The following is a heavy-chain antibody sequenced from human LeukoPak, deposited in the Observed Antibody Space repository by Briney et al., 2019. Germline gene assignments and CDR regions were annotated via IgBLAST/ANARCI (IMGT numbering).Heavy chain of an antibody. D-gene: IGHD5-18*01. CDR1: GFTFSSYG. CDR2: INAGNGNT. J-gene: IGHJ3*02. Sequence: GGSLRLSCAASGFTFSSYGMHWVRQAPGQRLEWIGWINAGNGNTKYSQKFQGRVTITRDTSASTAYMELSSLRSEDTAVYYCARASAAWIQLWSPRSDDAFDIWGQGTMVTVSS. CDR3: ARASAAWIQLWSPRSDDAFDI. V-gene: IGHV1-3*01.